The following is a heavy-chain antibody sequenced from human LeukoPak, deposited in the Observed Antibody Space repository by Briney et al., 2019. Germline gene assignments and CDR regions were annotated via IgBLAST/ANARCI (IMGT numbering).Heavy chain of an antibody. D-gene: IGHD6-6*01. CDR3: ARGGSDRPNY. Sequence: GGSLRLSCAASGFTFSNYGMNWVRQAPGKGLEWVSYISSGSGTIHYADSVKGRFTISRGSTRSSLYLQVNSLRAEDTAVYYCARGGSDRPNYWGQGTLVTVSS. CDR1: GFTFSNYG. CDR2: ISSGSGTI. J-gene: IGHJ4*02. V-gene: IGHV3-48*01.